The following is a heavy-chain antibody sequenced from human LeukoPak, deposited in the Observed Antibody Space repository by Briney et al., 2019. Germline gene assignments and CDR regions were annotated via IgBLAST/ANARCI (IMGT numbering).Heavy chain of an antibody. J-gene: IGHJ4*02. CDR2: IRGSGGST. D-gene: IGHD6-19*01. V-gene: IGHV3-23*01. CDR1: GFTFSSYA. CDR3: AKAPRGSSGRYNY. Sequence: PGGSLRLSCAASGFTFSSYAMSWVRQAPGKGLEWVSAIRGSGGSTYYADSVKGRFTISRDNSKNTLYLQMNSLRAEDTAVYYCAKAPRGSSGRYNYWGQGTLVTVSS.